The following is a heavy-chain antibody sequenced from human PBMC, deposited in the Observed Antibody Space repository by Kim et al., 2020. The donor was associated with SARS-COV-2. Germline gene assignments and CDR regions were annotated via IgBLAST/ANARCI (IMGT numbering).Heavy chain of an antibody. J-gene: IGHJ1*01. V-gene: IGHV4-34*01. CDR3: ARVRYSSSSYFQH. D-gene: IGHD6-6*01. Sequence: YNPSLKSRVTISVDTSKNQFSLKLSSVTAADTAVYYCARVRYSSSSYFQHWGQGTLVTVSS.